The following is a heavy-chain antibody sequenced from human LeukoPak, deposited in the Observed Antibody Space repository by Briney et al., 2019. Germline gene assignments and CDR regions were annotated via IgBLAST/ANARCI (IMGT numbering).Heavy chain of an antibody. CDR3: ARDVATTGWYTFDY. J-gene: IGHJ4*02. D-gene: IGHD6-19*01. CDR2: TYYRSKWYS. Sequence: SQTLSLTCAISGDSVSSINGAWNWVRQSPSRGLEWLGRTYYRSKWYSDYAVPIQGRISINPDTSRNQFTLHLFSVTPDDTAVYYCARDVATTGWYTFDYWGQGTRVTVSS. V-gene: IGHV6-1*01. CDR1: GDSVSSINGA.